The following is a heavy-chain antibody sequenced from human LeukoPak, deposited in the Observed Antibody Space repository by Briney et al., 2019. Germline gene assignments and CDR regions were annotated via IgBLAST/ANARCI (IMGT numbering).Heavy chain of an antibody. Sequence: PSETLSLTCTVSGGSISSYYWSWIRQPPGKGLEWIGYIYDSGSTNYNPSLKSRVTISVDTSKNQFSLKLSSVTAADTAVYYCAIAYDFWSGYYPYWGQGTLVTVSS. CDR3: AIAYDFWSGYYPY. J-gene: IGHJ4*02. CDR1: GGSISSYY. D-gene: IGHD3-3*01. V-gene: IGHV4-59*01. CDR2: IYDSGST.